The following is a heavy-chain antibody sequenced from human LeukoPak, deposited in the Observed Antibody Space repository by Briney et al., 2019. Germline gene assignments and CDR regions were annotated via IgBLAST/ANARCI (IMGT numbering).Heavy chain of an antibody. Sequence: SETLSLTCTVSAYSISSGYYWGWIRQPPGKGLEWIGTIYRSGSTYYNPSLKSRVTISLDTSKNQFSLKLRSVTAADTAVYYCARAAPSGIQLWSYDEYNWFDPWGQGTLVTVSS. V-gene: IGHV4-38-2*02. D-gene: IGHD5-18*01. CDR3: ARAAPSGIQLWSYDEYNWFDP. CDR1: AYSISSGYY. J-gene: IGHJ5*02. CDR2: IYRSGST.